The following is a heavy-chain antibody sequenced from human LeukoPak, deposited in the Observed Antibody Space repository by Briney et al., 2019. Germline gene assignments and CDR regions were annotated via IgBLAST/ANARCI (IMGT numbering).Heavy chain of an antibody. J-gene: IGHJ5*02. CDR1: GYTFTSYG. V-gene: IGHV1-18*01. D-gene: IGHD6-13*01. CDR3: AREGAAAGKRNWFDP. Sequence: ASVKVSCKASGYTFTSYGISWVRQAPGQGLEWMGWISAYNGNTNYAQKLQGRVTMTTDTSTSTAYMELRSLRPDDTAVYYCAREGAAAGKRNWFDPWGQGTLVTVSS. CDR2: ISAYNGNT.